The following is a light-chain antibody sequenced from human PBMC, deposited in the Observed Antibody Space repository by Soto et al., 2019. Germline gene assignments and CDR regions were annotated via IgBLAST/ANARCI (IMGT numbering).Light chain of an antibody. Sequence: DIQMTQSPPSLSASIGDRVTITCRASQGIRSDLAWYQQKPGKAPKCLIYAASNLQRGVPSRFSGSGSGTEFTLTISSLQPEDFATYYCLHHNTYPSLTFGGGTKVEIK. J-gene: IGKJ4*01. CDR1: QGIRSD. V-gene: IGKV1-17*01. CDR2: AAS. CDR3: LHHNTYPSLT.